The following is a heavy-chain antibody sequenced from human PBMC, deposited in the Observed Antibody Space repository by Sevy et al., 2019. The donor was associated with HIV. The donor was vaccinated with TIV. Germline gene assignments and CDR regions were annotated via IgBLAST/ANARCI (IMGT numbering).Heavy chain of an antibody. Sequence: GGSLRLSCAASGFTFSKYDMHWVRQVSGKSLEWVSGIGYAGDIYYLDSVKGRFTISRENAKNSLYLEMNSLRAGDTALYYCARGGPEGYYYYGLDVWGHGTTVTISS. V-gene: IGHV3-13*01. CDR2: IGYAGDI. J-gene: IGHJ6*02. CDR1: GFTFSKYD. CDR3: ARGGPEGYYYYGLDV. D-gene: IGHD5-12*01.